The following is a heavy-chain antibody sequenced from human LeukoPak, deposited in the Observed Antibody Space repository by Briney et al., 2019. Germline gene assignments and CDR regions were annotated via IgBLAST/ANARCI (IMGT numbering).Heavy chain of an antibody. CDR1: GFTFSSYA. CDR3: AKTQGFYDH. J-gene: IGHJ5*02. Sequence: GGSLRLCCAASGFTFSSYAMSWVRQAPGKGLEWVSGVGFGGTRYYADSVKGRFTVSRDTATNTLYLQMSSLRAEDTAIFYCAKTQGFYDHWGQGTLVTVSS. CDR2: VGFGGTR. D-gene: IGHD3-3*01. V-gene: IGHV3-23*01.